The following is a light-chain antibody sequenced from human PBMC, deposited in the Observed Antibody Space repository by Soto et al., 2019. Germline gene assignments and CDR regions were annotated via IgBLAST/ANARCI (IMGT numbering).Light chain of an antibody. CDR1: QSVWNNY. V-gene: IGKV3-20*01. Sequence: EIVLTQSPGTLSLSPGESATLSCRASQSVWNNYLAWYQQKPGQAPRLLISGASRRASGIPDRFSGSGSGTDFTLTIARLEPEDFAVYYCQQYGSSTPLTFGGGTMVEI. J-gene: IGKJ4*01. CDR3: QQYGSSTPLT. CDR2: GAS.